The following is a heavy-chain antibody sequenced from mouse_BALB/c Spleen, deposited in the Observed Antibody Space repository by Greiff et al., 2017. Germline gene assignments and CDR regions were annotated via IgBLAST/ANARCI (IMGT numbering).Heavy chain of an antibody. D-gene: IGHD3-1*01. CDR3: ARGGTGTGFAY. Sequence: LQQPGAELVKPGASVKMSCKASGYTFTSYNMHWVKQTPGQGLEWIGAIYPGNGDTSYNQKFKGKATLTADKSSSTAYMQLSSLTSEDSAVYYCARGGTGTGFAYWGQGTLVTVSA. CDR2: IYPGNGDT. V-gene: IGHV1-12*01. J-gene: IGHJ3*01. CDR1: GYTFTSYN.